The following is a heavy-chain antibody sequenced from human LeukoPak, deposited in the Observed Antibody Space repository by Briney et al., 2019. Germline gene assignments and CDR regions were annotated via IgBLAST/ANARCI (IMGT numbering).Heavy chain of an antibody. CDR1: GGSISSGSYY. J-gene: IGHJ5*02. D-gene: IGHD3-3*01. CDR2: IYTSGST. CDR3: ARRTTRFRRAFDP. V-gene: IGHV4-61*02. Sequence: SETLSLTCTVSGGSISSGSYYWSWIRQPAGMGLEWIGRIYTSGSTNYNPSLKSRVTISVDTSKNQFSLKLSSVTAADTAVYYCARRTTRFRRAFDPWGQGTLVTVSS.